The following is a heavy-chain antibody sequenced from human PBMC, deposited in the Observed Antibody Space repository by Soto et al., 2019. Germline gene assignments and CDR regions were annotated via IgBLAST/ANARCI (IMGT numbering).Heavy chain of an antibody. CDR2: IWYDGSNK. CDR1: GFTFSSYG. CDR3: ARAPSDSGSYAIDY. V-gene: IGHV3-33*01. D-gene: IGHD1-26*01. J-gene: IGHJ4*02. Sequence: SLRLSCAASGFTFSSYGMHWVRQAPGKGLEWVAVIWYDGSNKYYADSVKCRFTISRDNSKNTLYLQMNSLRAEDTAVYYCARAPSDSGSYAIDYWCQGTLVTVSS.